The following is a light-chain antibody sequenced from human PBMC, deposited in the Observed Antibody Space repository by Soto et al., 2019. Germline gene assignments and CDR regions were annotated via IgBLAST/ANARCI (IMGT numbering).Light chain of an antibody. CDR1: QSISNW. V-gene: IGKV1-5*01. J-gene: IGKJ1*01. Sequence: DIQMTQSPSTLSASVGDRVTITCRASQSISNWLAWYQHKPGKAPKLLIYDASTLEGGVPSRFSGSGSGTEFTLTISSLQSDYFATYYCQQYSTYWTFGQGTKVEFK. CDR3: QQYSTYWT. CDR2: DAS.